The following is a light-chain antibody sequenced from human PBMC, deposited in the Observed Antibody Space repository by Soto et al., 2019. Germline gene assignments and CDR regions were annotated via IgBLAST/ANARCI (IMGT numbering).Light chain of an antibody. J-gene: IGKJ1*01. V-gene: IGKV3-15*01. CDR1: QSVSSN. CDR3: QQYNNWPET. CDR2: DAS. Sequence: EIVMTQSPATLSVSPGERATLSCRASQSVSSNLAWYQQKVGQAPKLLIYDASTRPTGIPARFSGSGSETEFTLTISSLQTEDFAIYYCQQYNNWPETFGQGTKVEIK.